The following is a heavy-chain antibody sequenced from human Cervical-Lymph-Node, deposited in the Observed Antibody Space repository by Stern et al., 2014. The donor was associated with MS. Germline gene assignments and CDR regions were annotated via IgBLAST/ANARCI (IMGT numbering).Heavy chain of an antibody. D-gene: IGHD4-17*01. CDR3: ARLKGSLTRGTYFDF. J-gene: IGHJ4*02. V-gene: IGHV5-51*03. CDR1: GYSFTKSW. CDR2: IYPGDSDP. Sequence: EVQLVESGAEVEKPGDSLKISCKGSGYSFTKSWIGWVRQMPGKGLEWMGFIYPGDSDPRYSPSFQGQVTIPADKSINPAYLQWSSLKASDTAIYYCARLKGSLTRGTYFDFWGQGTLVSVSS.